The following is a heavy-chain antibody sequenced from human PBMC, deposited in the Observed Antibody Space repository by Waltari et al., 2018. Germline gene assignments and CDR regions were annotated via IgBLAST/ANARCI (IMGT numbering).Heavy chain of an antibody. CDR2: VHRSGRT. V-gene: IGHV4-4*02. Sequence: QLQLQESGPGLVKPSGTLSLSCAVSGHSMSRTYWWNWVRHAPQKGLEWIGQVHRSGRTNYNPSFASRVTVSLDMSNNQFSLKVTSATAADTAVYYCARDRGRGLYLDTWGPGTLVTVSP. J-gene: IGHJ5*02. CDR1: GHSMSRTYW. CDR3: ARDRGRGLYLDT. D-gene: IGHD2-15*01.